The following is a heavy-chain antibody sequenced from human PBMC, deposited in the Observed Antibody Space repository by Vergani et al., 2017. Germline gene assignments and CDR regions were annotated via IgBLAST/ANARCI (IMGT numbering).Heavy chain of an antibody. CDR1: GGPISNYY. D-gene: IGHD4/OR15-4a*01. Sequence: QMQLQESGPGLVKSSETMSLSCLVSGGPISNYYWNWIRQSPGKGLEWIAYVRVSGSINYSPSLKNRVTVSVDTSKSQFSLTLTSATAADTAVYYCARAYGANSGSRFDLWGQGALVTVSS. J-gene: IGHJ5*02. CDR2: VRVSGSI. V-gene: IGHV4-59*12. CDR3: ARAYGANSGSRFDL.